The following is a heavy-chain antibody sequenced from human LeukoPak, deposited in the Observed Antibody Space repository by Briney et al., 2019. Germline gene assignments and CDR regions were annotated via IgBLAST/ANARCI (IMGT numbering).Heavy chain of an antibody. D-gene: IGHD2-15*01. Sequence: ASVKVSCKASGGTFNSYGISWVRQAPGQGLEWMGLINPSGGSTSYAQKFQGRVTMTRDTSTSTVYMELSSLRSEDTAVYYCARARCSGGSCYVRDAFDIWGQGTMVTVSS. CDR3: ARARCSGGSCYVRDAFDI. V-gene: IGHV1-46*02. J-gene: IGHJ3*02. CDR1: GGTFNSYG. CDR2: INPSGGST.